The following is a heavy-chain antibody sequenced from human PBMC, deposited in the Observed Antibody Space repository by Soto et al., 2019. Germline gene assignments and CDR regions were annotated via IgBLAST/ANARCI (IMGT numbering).Heavy chain of an antibody. D-gene: IGHD4-17*01. CDR2: IYYSGST. V-gene: IGHV4-59*01. J-gene: IGHJ6*02. Sequence: PSETLSLTCTVSGGSISSYYWSWIRQPPGKGLEWIGYIYYSGSTNYNPSLKSRVTISVDTSKNQFSLKLSSVTAADTAVYYCAGNYYGDYPLYYYYGMDVWGQGTTVTVSS. CDR3: AGNYYGDYPLYYYYGMDV. CDR1: GGSISSYY.